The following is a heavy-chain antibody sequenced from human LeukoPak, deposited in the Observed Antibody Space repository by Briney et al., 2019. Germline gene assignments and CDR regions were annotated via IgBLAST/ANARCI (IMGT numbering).Heavy chain of an antibody. Sequence: SETLSLTCTVSGGSISSSSYYWGWIRQPPGKGLEWIGSIYYSGSTYYNPSLKSRVTISVDTSKNQFSLKLSSVTAADTAVYYCARDWEDAFDIWGQGTMVTVSS. CDR3: ARDWEDAFDI. CDR1: GGSISSSSYY. J-gene: IGHJ3*02. D-gene: IGHD1-26*01. CDR2: IYYSGST. V-gene: IGHV4-39*07.